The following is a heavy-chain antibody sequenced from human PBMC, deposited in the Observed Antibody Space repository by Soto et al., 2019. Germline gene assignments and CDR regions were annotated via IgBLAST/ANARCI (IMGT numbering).Heavy chain of an antibody. D-gene: IGHD3-22*01. V-gene: IGHV1-69*01. CDR1: GGTFSSYA. CDR3: ARSPRVTMIIAEYFQH. J-gene: IGHJ1*01. CDR2: IIPIFGTA. Sequence: QVQLVQSGAEVKKPGSSVKVSCKASGGTFSSYAISWVRQAPGQGLEWMGGIIPIFGTANYAQKFQGRVTINAEESTSTAYMELSSLRSEDTAVYYCARSPRVTMIIAEYFQHWGQGTLVTVSS.